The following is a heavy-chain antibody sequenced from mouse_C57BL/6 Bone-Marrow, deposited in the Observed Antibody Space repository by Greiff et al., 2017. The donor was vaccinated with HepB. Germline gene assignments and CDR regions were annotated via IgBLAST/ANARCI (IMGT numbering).Heavy chain of an antibody. V-gene: IGHV1-42*01. CDR2: INPSTGGT. CDR1: GYSFTGYY. Sequence: VQLQQSGPELVKPGASVKISCKASGYSFTGYYMNWVKQSPEKSLEWIGEINPSTGGTTYNQKFKAKATLTVDKSSSTAYMQLKSLTSEDSAVYYCARIWDGYYGRFAYWGQGTLDTVSA. D-gene: IGHD2-3*01. J-gene: IGHJ3*01. CDR3: ARIWDGYYGRFAY.